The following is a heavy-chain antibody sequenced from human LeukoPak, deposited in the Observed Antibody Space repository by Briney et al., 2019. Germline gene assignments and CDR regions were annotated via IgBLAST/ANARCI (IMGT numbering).Heavy chain of an antibody. CDR1: GGSISSGGYY. CDR3: ARGFSYHNNWFDP. Sequence: PSETLSLTCTVSGGSISSGGYYWSWIRQHPGKGLEWIGYIYYSGSTNYNPSLKSRVTISVDTSKNQFSLKLSSVTAADTAVHYCARGFSYHNNWFDPWGQGTLVTVSS. V-gene: IGHV4-61*08. CDR2: IYYSGST. J-gene: IGHJ5*02.